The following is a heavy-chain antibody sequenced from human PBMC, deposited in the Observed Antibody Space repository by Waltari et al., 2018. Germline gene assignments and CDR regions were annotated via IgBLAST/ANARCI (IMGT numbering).Heavy chain of an antibody. Sequence: QVQLQESGPGLVKPSETLSLTCTVSGGSISAYYWSWIRQPPGKGLEGIGYVYNTGGNNYNHSLMSRLSVSVDTSKNQVSLNLNSVTAADTARYFCAISTPGVAVALDYWGQGIPVTVSS. J-gene: IGHJ4*02. V-gene: IGHV4-59*01. D-gene: IGHD6-19*01. CDR2: VYNTGGN. CDR1: GGSISAYY. CDR3: AISTPGVAVALDY.